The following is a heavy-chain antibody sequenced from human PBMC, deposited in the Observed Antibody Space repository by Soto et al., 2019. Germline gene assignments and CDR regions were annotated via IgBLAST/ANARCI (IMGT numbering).Heavy chain of an antibody. CDR1: GGFISSDAYH. Sequence: QVQLQESGPGLVKPSQTLSLTCTVSGGFISSDAYHWSWIRQKPGKGLECIACLHSRGSTYNTFYSPSLKSRVSISVDTSENQFSLRLTSVTAADSAVYYCARDPRDGYGHFDYWGQGTLVTVSS. J-gene: IGHJ4*02. D-gene: IGHD5-18*01. CDR2: LHSRGST. V-gene: IGHV4-31*03. CDR3: ARDPRDGYGHFDY.